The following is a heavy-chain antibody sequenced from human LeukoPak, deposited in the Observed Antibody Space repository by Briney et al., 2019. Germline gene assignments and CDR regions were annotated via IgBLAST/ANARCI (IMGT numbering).Heavy chain of an antibody. Sequence: PGGSLRLSCTVSGFTVSSNSMSWVRQAPGKGLEWVSFIYSDNTHYSDSVKGRFTISRDNSKNTLYLQMNSLKTEDTAVYYCAKDHQVVVAITPYFDNWGQGTQVTVSS. CDR1: GFTVSSNS. CDR3: AKDHQVVVAITPYFDN. J-gene: IGHJ4*02. V-gene: IGHV3-66*03. D-gene: IGHD3-22*01. CDR2: IYSDNT.